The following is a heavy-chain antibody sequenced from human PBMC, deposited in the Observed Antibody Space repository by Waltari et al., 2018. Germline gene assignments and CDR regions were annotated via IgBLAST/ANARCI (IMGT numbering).Heavy chain of an antibody. Sequence: QVQLQESGPGLVKPSETLSLTCAVPGYYIRSGSYWGWIRQPPGKGLEWIGSIYHSGSTYYNPSLKSRVTISVDTSKNQFSLKLSSVTAADTAVYYCARHVVAAGSRFDYWGQGTLVTVSS. J-gene: IGHJ4*02. CDR3: ARHVVAAGSRFDY. V-gene: IGHV4-38-2*01. CDR1: GYYIRSGSY. CDR2: IYHSGST. D-gene: IGHD2-15*01.